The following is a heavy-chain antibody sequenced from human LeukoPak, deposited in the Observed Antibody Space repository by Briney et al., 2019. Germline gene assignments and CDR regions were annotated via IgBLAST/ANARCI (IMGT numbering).Heavy chain of an antibody. CDR1: GGSFSGYY. Sequence: PSETLSLTCAVYGGSFSGYYWSWIRQPPGEGLEWIGEINHSGSTNYNPSLKSRVTISVDTSKNQFSLKLSSVTAADTAVYYCARVRGDYYGSGIGNWFDPWGQGTLVTVSS. D-gene: IGHD3-10*01. CDR2: INHSGST. V-gene: IGHV4-34*01. CDR3: ARVRGDYYGSGIGNWFDP. J-gene: IGHJ5*02.